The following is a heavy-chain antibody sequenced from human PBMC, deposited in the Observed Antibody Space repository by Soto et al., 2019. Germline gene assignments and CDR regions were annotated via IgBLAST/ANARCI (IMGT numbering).Heavy chain of an antibody. D-gene: IGHD2-15*01. CDR3: AREGRGTGLIYYYYGMDV. V-gene: IGHV1-69*01. CDR1: GGTFSSYA. Sequence: QVQLVQSGADVKKPGSSVKVSCKASGGTFSSYAISWVRQATGQGLEWMGGIIPIFGTANYAQKFQGRVTITADESTSTAYIELSSLRSEDTAVYYCAREGRGTGLIYYYYGMDVWGQGTTVTVSS. CDR2: IIPIFGTA. J-gene: IGHJ6*02.